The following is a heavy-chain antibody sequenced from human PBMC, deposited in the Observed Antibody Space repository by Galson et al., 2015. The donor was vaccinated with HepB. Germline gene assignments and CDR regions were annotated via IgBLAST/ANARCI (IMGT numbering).Heavy chain of an antibody. Sequence: SLRLSCAASGFTFSSYAMSWVRQAPGKGLEWVSAISGSGGSTYYADSVRGRFTISRDNSKNTLYLQMNSLRAEDTAVYYCAKACGGDCYASVNWGQGTLVTVSS. D-gene: IGHD2-21*02. V-gene: IGHV3-23*01. CDR2: ISGSGGST. CDR3: AKACGGDCYASVN. J-gene: IGHJ4*02. CDR1: GFTFSSYA.